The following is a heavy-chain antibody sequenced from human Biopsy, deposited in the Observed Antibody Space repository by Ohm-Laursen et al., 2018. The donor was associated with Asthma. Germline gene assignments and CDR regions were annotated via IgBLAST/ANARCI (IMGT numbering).Heavy chain of an antibody. J-gene: IGHJ4*02. D-gene: IGHD2-2*01. CDR3: ARKAGSCISRTCYSLDF. V-gene: IGHV1-69*01. CDR1: GGTFNTYV. CDR2: SNSVFGTT. Sequence: SSVKVSCKSLGGTFNTYVIGWARQAPGQGLEWMGGSNSVFGTTTYPQKFQDRVTITADDSTSTVYMELSSLRSKDTAVYYCARKAGSCISRTCYSLDFWGQGTLVTVSS.